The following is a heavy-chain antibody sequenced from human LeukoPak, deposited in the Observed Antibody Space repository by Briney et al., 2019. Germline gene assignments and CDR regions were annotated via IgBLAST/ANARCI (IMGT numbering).Heavy chain of an antibody. J-gene: IGHJ6*03. CDR2: ISAYNGNT. V-gene: IGHV1-18*01. CDR3: ASGYSGYDYYYYYYMDV. D-gene: IGHD5-12*01. CDR1: GYTFTSYG. Sequence: GASVKVPCRASGYTFTSYGISWVRQAPGQGLEWMGWISAYNGNTNYAQKLQGRVTMTTDTSTSTAYMELRSLRSDDTAVYYCASGYSGYDYYYYYYMDVWGKGTTVTVSS.